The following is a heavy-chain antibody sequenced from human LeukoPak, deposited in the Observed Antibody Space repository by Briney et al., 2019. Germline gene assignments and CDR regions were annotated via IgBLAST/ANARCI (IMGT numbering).Heavy chain of an antibody. CDR3: ARRQYYDILTGYGGALDI. Sequence: SETLSLTCTVSGGSISSSSYYWGWIRQPPGKGLEWIGSIYYSGSTCYNPSLKSRVTISVDTSKNQFSLKLSSVTAADTAVYYCARRQYYDILTGYGGALDIWGQGTMVTVSS. D-gene: IGHD3-9*01. V-gene: IGHV4-39*01. CDR2: IYYSGST. J-gene: IGHJ3*02. CDR1: GGSISSSSYY.